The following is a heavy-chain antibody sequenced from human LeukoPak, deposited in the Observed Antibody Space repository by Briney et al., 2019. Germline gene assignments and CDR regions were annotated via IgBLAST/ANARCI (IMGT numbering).Heavy chain of an antibody. V-gene: IGHV3-48*03. CDR1: GFTFSSYE. J-gene: IGHJ4*02. Sequence: GGSLRLSCAASGFTFSSYEMNWVRQAPGKGLEWVSYISSSGSTIYYADSVKGRFTISKDNAKNSLYLQMNSLRAEDTAVYYCASSGLYSGYDLDYWGQGTLVTVSS. CDR3: ASSGLYSGYDLDY. D-gene: IGHD5-12*01. CDR2: ISSSGSTI.